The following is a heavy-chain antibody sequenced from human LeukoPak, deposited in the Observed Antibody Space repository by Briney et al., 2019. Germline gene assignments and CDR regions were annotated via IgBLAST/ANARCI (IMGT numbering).Heavy chain of an antibody. CDR3: ARERGGRSGDY. J-gene: IGHJ4*02. Sequence: GGSLRLSCAASGFTFDDYGMSWVRQAPGKGLEWVANIKQDGSEKYYVDSVKGRFTISRDNAKNSLYLQMNSLRAEDTAVYYCARERGGRSGDYWGQGTLVTVSS. D-gene: IGHD3-16*01. CDR2: IKQDGSEK. CDR1: GFTFDDYG. V-gene: IGHV3-7*01.